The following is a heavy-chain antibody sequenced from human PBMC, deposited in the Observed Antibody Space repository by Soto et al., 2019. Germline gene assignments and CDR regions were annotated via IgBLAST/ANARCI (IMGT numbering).Heavy chain of an antibody. CDR2: INAGNGNT. CDR1: GYTFTSYA. D-gene: IGHD2-15*01. Sequence: QVQLVQSGAEVKKPGASVKVSCKASGYTFTSYAMHWVRQAPGQRLEWMGWINAGNGNTKYSQKFQGRVTITRDTSASTAYMELSSLRSEDTAVYYCASDGCSGGSCYSYYYYYMDVWGKGTTVTVSS. CDR3: ASDGCSGGSCYSYYYYYMDV. V-gene: IGHV1-3*01. J-gene: IGHJ6*03.